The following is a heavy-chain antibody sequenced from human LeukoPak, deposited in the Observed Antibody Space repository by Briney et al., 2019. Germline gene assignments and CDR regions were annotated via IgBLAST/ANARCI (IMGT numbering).Heavy chain of an antibody. CDR1: GGSISSGSYY. CDR3: AREGEGLRFLEWLEGHFDY. V-gene: IGHV4-61*02. Sequence: SQTLSLTCTVSGGSISSGSYYWSWIRQPAGKGLEWIGRIYTSGSTNYNPSLKSRVTISVDTSKDQFSLKLSSVTAADTAVYYCAREGEGLRFLEWLEGHFDYWGQGTLVTVSS. D-gene: IGHD3-3*01. J-gene: IGHJ4*02. CDR2: IYTSGST.